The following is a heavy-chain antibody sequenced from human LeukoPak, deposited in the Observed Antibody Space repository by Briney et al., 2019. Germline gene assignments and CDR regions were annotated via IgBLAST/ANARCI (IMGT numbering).Heavy chain of an antibody. D-gene: IGHD3-10*01. J-gene: IGHJ5*02. V-gene: IGHV3-21*01. CDR2: ISSSSSYI. CDR1: GFTFNRNA. Sequence: GGSLRLSCAASGFTFNRNAISWVRQAPGKGLEWVSSISSSSSYIYYADSVKGRFTISRDNAKNSLYLQMNSLRAEDTAVYYCARGGSNWFDPWGQGTLVTVSS. CDR3: ARGGSNWFDP.